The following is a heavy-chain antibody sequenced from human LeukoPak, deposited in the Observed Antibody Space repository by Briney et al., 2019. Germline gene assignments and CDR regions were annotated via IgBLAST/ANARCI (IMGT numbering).Heavy chain of an antibody. CDR1: GFTFSNYW. CDR3: ARRRYDILTGSVEVGDY. CDR2: INLDGSGK. J-gene: IGHJ4*02. D-gene: IGHD3-9*01. Sequence: GGSLRLSCVVSGFTFSNYWMSWVRQAPGKGLEWVAHINLDGSGKYYVDSVKGRFTISRDNAKNSLYLQMNSLRAEDTAVYYCARRRYDILTGSVEVGDYWGQGTLVTVSS. V-gene: IGHV3-7*01.